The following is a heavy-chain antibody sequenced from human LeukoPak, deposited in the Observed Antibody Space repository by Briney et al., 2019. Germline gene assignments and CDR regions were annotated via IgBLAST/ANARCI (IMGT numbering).Heavy chain of an antibody. D-gene: IGHD2-15*01. CDR3: ARRLGYCSGGSCYLYWYFDL. CDR2: IYYSGST. J-gene: IGHJ2*01. V-gene: IGHV4-39*01. Sequence: PSETLSLTCTVSGGSISSSSYYWGWIRQPPGKGLEWIGSIYYSGSTYYNPSLKSRVTISVDTSKNQFSLKLSSVTAADTAVYYCARRLGYCSGGSCYLYWYFDLWGRGTLVTVSS. CDR1: GGSISSSSYY.